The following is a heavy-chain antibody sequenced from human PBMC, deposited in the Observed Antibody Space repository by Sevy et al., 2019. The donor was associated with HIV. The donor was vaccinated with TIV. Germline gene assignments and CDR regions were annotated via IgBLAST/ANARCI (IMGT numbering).Heavy chain of an antibody. Sequence: GGSLRLSCAASGFTFISYWMSWVRQAPGKGLEWVANIKQDGSEKYYVDSVKGRFTISRDNAKNSLYLQMNSLRAEDTAVYYCARGKVQYYMDVWGKGTTVTVSS. J-gene: IGHJ6*03. D-gene: IGHD1-1*01. V-gene: IGHV3-7*03. CDR1: GFTFISYW. CDR3: ARGKVQYYMDV. CDR2: IKQDGSEK.